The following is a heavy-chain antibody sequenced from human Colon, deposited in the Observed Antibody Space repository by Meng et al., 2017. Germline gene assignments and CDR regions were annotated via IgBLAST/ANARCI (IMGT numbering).Heavy chain of an antibody. CDR1: GGSISSYNW. CDR2: IDLGGTP. V-gene: IGHV4-4*02. D-gene: IGHD6-19*01. CDR3: ARHGGWHFDY. J-gene: IGHJ4*02. Sequence: QLQLHESGPGWVDPSGTLSLTCAVSGGSISSYNWWSWVRQPPGKGLEWIGQIDLGGTPYYNPSLESRVIMSLDKSKNQLSLRLTSVAAADTAVYYCARHGGWHFDYWGQGALVTVSS.